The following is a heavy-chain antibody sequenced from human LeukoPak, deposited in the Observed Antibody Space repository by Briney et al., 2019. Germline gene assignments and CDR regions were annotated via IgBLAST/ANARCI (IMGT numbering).Heavy chain of an antibody. Sequence: HRESLRISCKGSGYSFTSYWISCVRQMPGKGLEWMGRIDPSDSYTNYSPSFQGHVTISADKSISTAYLQWSSLKASDTAMYYCARSRHGIAAAGTRSWFDPWGQGTLVTVSS. D-gene: IGHD6-13*01. CDR3: ARSRHGIAAAGTRSWFDP. CDR2: IDPSDSYT. CDR1: GYSFTSYW. J-gene: IGHJ5*02. V-gene: IGHV5-10-1*01.